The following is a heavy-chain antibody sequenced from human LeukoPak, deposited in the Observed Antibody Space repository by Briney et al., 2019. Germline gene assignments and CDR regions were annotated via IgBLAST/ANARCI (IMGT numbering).Heavy chain of an antibody. CDR2: ISSSGSTI. V-gene: IGHV3-48*03. D-gene: IGHD3-10*01. CDR3: AKDAGSYQSSYFDY. CDR1: GFTFSSYE. Sequence: PGGSLRLSCAASGFTFSSYEMNWVRQAPGKGLEWVSYISSSGSTIYYADSVKGRFTISRDNAKNSLYLQMNSLRAEDTAVYYCAKDAGSYQSSYFDYWGQGTLVTVSS. J-gene: IGHJ4*02.